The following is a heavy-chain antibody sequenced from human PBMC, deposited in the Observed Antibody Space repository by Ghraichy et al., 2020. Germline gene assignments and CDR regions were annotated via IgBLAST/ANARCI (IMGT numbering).Heavy chain of an antibody. CDR2: IYYSGST. Sequence: SETLSLTCTVSGGSISSYYWSWIRQPPGKGLEWIGYIYYSGSTNYNPSLKSRVTISVDTSKNQFSLKLSSVTAADTAVYYCARVVPRRYSGSYYFDYWGQGTLVTVSS. CDR3: ARVVPRRYSGSYYFDY. CDR1: GGSISSYY. V-gene: IGHV4-59*01. D-gene: IGHD1-26*01. J-gene: IGHJ4*02.